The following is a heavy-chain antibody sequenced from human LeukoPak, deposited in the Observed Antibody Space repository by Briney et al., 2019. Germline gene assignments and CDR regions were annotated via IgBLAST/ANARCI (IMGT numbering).Heavy chain of an antibody. CDR2: IKSKPAGGTI. D-gene: IGHD3-22*01. Sequence: GGALRLSCAGSGFTFSNAWMTWVRQAPGKRLEWGGRIKSKPAGGTIDYAAPVKGRFTISRDDSKHTVYLQMNSLKTEDTAMYYCTTTYYFDSSGYSTYYWGQGTLVTVSS. CDR3: TTTYYFDSSGYSTYY. CDR1: GFTFSNAW. J-gene: IGHJ4*02. V-gene: IGHV3-15*01.